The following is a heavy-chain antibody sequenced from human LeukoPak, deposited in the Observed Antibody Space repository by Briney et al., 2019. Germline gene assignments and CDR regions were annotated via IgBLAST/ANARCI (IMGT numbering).Heavy chain of an antibody. J-gene: IGHJ4*02. CDR3: ARDLPTVTTTGGSY. CDR2: IYYSGST. Sequence: SETLSLTCTVSGGSISSSSYYWGWIRQPPGKGLEWIGSIYYSGSTYYNPSLKSRVTISVDTSKNQFSLKLSSVTAADTAVYYCARDLPTVTTTGGSYWGQGTLVTVSS. CDR1: GGSISSSSYY. V-gene: IGHV4-39*07. D-gene: IGHD4-17*01.